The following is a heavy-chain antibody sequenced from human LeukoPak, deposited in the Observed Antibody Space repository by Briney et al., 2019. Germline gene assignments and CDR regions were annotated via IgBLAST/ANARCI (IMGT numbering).Heavy chain of an antibody. V-gene: IGHV3-74*01. CDR3: ATSPLDSRYYFDY. Sequence: QPGGSLRLSCAACGFTFSTFWTHWARQAPGRGPVGVSRINCDGSRTTYADWVRGRFTISRDNAKNTLYLQISSLRAEDTAVYYCATSPLDSRYYFDYWGQGPLVTVSS. CDR2: INCDGSRT. D-gene: IGHD6-13*01. CDR1: GFTFSTFW. J-gene: IGHJ4*02.